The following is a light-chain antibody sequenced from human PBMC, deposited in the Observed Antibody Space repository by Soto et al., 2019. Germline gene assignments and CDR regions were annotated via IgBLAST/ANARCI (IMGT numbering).Light chain of an antibody. CDR3: CSYAGSSTL. Sequence: QSVLTQPASVSGSPGQSITISCTGTSSDVGSYNLVSWYQQHPGKAPKLMIYEVSKRPSGVSNRFSGSKSGNTASLTISGLQAEDEADYHCCSYAGSSTLFGGGTKVTVL. CDR1: SSDVGSYNL. J-gene: IGLJ3*02. CDR2: EVS. V-gene: IGLV2-23*02.